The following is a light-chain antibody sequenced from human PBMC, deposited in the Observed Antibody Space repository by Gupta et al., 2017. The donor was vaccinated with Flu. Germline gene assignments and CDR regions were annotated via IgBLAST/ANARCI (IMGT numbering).Light chain of an antibody. J-gene: IGLJ3*02. CDR1: SSTIGNNY. CDR2: ENN. CDR3: AVWDNSLSAV. V-gene: IGLV1-51*02. Sequence: QSVLTQPPSVSAAPGQKATISSSGSSSTIGNNYISWYQQFPGTAPKLLIYENNKRPSGVPDRFSGSQSGTSATLGITGLQTGDEADYYCAVWDNSLSAVFGGGTKLTV.